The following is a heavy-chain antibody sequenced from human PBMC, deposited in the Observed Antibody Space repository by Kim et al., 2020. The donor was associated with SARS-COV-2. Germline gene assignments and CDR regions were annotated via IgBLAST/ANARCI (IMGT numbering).Heavy chain of an antibody. Sequence: RFTISRDNSKNTLYLQMNSLRAEDTAVYYCARESPTDSSSWLNYYYYMDVWGKGTTVTVSS. D-gene: IGHD6-13*01. V-gene: IGHV3-66*01. CDR3: ARESPTDSSSWLNYYYYMDV. J-gene: IGHJ6*03.